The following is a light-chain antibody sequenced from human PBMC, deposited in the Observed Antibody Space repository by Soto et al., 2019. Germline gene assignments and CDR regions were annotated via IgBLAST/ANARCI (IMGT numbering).Light chain of an antibody. CDR3: QKYNSAPPYT. Sequence: DIQMTQSPSSLSASVGDRVTITCRASQGISNYLAWYQQKPGKVPKLLIYAASTLQTGVPSRFSGSGSGTDFTLTISSLQPEDVATYYCQKYNSAPPYTFGQGTKQEIQ. V-gene: IGKV1-27*01. CDR2: AAS. J-gene: IGKJ2*01. CDR1: QGISNY.